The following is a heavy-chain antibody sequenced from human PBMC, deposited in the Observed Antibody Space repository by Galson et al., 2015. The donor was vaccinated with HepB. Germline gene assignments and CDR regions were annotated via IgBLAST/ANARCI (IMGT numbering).Heavy chain of an antibody. CDR3: ATTSRKYSSSWYWDY. J-gene: IGHJ4*02. D-gene: IGHD6-13*01. CDR1: GYTLTELS. Sequence: SVKVSCKVSGYTLTELSMHWVRQAPGKGLEWMGGFDPEDGETIYAQKFQGRVTMTEDTSTDTAYMELSSLRSEDTAVYYCATTSRKYSSSWYWDYWGQGTLVTVSS. V-gene: IGHV1-24*01. CDR2: FDPEDGET.